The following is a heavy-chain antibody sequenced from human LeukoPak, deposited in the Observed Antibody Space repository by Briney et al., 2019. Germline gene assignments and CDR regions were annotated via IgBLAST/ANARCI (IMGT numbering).Heavy chain of an antibody. CDR1: GGSISSSSYY. J-gene: IGHJ4*02. Sequence: SETLSLTCTVSGGSISSSSYYWGWIRQPPGKGLEWIGSIYYSGSTYYNPSLKSRVTISVDTSKNQFSLKLSSVTAADTAVYYCAREEGYSSGWPFDYWGQGTLVTVSS. CDR2: IYYSGST. CDR3: AREEGYSSGWPFDY. V-gene: IGHV4-39*07. D-gene: IGHD6-19*01.